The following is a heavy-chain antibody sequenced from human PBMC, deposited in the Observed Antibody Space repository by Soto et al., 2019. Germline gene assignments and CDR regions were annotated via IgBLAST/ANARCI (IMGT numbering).Heavy chain of an antibody. Sequence: PGGSLRLSCAASGFTFSSYAMSWVRQAPGKGLEWVSAISGSGGSTYYADSVKGRFTISRDNSKNTLYLQMNSLRAEDTAVYYCAKDQGICSGGSCYSPGGMDVWGQGTTVTVSS. CDR2: ISGSGGST. J-gene: IGHJ6*02. CDR1: GFTFSSYA. D-gene: IGHD2-15*01. CDR3: AKDQGICSGGSCYSPGGMDV. V-gene: IGHV3-23*01.